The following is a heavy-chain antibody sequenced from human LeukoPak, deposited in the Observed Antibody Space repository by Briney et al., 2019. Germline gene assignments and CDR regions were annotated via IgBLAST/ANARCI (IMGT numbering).Heavy chain of an antibody. Sequence: ASAKVSCKASGYIFTAYYIHWVRQAPGQGLEWMGWMHPKSGDTNFAQRFQGRVTLTRDTTLSTVYVELSGLRSDDTAIYYCARDTWFGNYYLDVWGSGTTVTVSS. CDR1: GYIFTAYY. CDR2: MHPKSGDT. V-gene: IGHV1-2*02. D-gene: IGHD3-10*01. J-gene: IGHJ6*03. CDR3: ARDTWFGNYYLDV.